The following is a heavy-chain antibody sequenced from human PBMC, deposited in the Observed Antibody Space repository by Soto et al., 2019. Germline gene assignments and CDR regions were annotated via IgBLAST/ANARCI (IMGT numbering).Heavy chain of an antibody. D-gene: IGHD1-7*01. CDR2: INSDGSST. Sequence: GGSLRLSCAASGFTFSSYWMHWVRQAPGKGLEWVSRINSDGSSTSYADSVKGRFTISRDNAKNTLYLQMNSLRAEDTAVYYCAANWNYDAFDIWGQGTMVTVSS. J-gene: IGHJ3*02. V-gene: IGHV3-74*01. CDR1: GFTFSSYW. CDR3: AANWNYDAFDI.